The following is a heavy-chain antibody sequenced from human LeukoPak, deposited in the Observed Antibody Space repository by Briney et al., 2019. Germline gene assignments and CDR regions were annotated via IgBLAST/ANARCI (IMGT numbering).Heavy chain of an antibody. D-gene: IGHD2-2*01. CDR3: ARVSGYCSSTSCYGAFDI. CDR2: ISAYNGNT. V-gene: IGHV1-18*01. J-gene: IGHJ3*02. Sequence: ASVKVSCKASGYTFTSYGISWVRQAPGQGLEWMGWISAYNGNTNYAQELQGRVTMTTDTSTSTAYMELRSLRSDDTAVYYCARVSGYCSSTSCYGAFDIWGQGTMVTVSS. CDR1: GYTFTSYG.